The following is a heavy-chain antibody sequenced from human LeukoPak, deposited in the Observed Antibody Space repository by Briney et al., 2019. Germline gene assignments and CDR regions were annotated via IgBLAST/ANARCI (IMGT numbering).Heavy chain of an antibody. V-gene: IGHV3-48*02. CDR2: ISSSSSTI. CDR3: AKDYCSGGSCYSVFDY. CDR1: GFTFSSYS. Sequence: TGGSLRLSCAASGFTFSSYSMNWVRQAPGKGLEWVSYISSSSSTIYYADSVKGRFTISRDNAKNSLYLQMNSLRDEDTAVYYCAKDYCSGGSCYSVFDYWGQGTLVTVSS. J-gene: IGHJ4*02. D-gene: IGHD2-15*01.